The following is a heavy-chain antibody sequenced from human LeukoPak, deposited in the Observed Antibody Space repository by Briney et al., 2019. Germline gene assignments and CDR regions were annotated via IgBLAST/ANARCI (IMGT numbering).Heavy chain of an antibody. CDR1: GYTFPTYG. D-gene: IGHD2-21*02. CDR3: ARALAYCGGDCYSNWFDP. Sequence: GASVKVSCKASGYTFPTYGISWVRQAPGQGLEWMGIINPSGGSTSYAQKFQGRVTMTRDTSTSTVYMELSSLRSEDTAVYYCARALAYCGGDCYSNWFDPWGQGTLVTVSS. J-gene: IGHJ5*02. CDR2: INPSGGST. V-gene: IGHV1-46*01.